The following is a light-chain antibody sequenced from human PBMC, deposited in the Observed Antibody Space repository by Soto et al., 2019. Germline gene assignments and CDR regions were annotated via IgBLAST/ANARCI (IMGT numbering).Light chain of an antibody. CDR2: DVS. J-gene: IGLJ1*01. Sequence: QSALTQPASVSGSPGQSITISCTGTSSDVGGYNYVSWYQQHPGKAPKFMIYDVSNRPSGVSNRFSGSKSGNTASLTISGLKAEDEADYYCCSYTTSNTRQIVFGTVTKVTVL. V-gene: IGLV2-14*01. CDR3: CSYTTSNTRQIV. CDR1: SSDVGGYNY.